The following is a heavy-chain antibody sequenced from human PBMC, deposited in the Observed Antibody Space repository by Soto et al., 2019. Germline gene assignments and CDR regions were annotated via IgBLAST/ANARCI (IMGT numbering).Heavy chain of an antibody. CDR3: ANDHRDRFLEWLLW. CDR1: GFTFSSYA. D-gene: IGHD3-3*01. J-gene: IGHJ4*02. CDR2: ISGSGGST. V-gene: IGHV3-23*01. Sequence: EVQLLESGGGLVQPGGSLRLSCAASGFTFSSYAMSWVRQAPGKGLEWVSAISGSGGSTYYADSVKGRFTISRDNSKNTLYLQMNSLRAEDTAVYYCANDHRDRFLEWLLWWGQGTLVTVSS.